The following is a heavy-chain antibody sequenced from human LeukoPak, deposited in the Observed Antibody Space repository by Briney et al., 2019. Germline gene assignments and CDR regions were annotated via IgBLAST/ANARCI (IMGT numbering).Heavy chain of an antibody. CDR2: ISAYNGNT. V-gene: IGHV1-18*01. D-gene: IGHD6-19*01. Sequence: ASVKLSCKASGYTVTSYGISWVRQRPGQGLELMGWISAYNGNTNYAQKLQGRVTMYTDTSTSTAYMELRSLRSDDTAVYYCARSGIAVAGTRYFQHWGQGTLVTVSS. CDR1: GYTVTSYG. J-gene: IGHJ1*01. CDR3: ARSGIAVAGTRYFQH.